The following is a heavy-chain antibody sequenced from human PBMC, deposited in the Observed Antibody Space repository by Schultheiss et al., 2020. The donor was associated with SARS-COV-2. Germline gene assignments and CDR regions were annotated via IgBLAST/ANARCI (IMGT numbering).Heavy chain of an antibody. D-gene: IGHD4-17*01. CDR2: IYTSGST. CDR1: GGSISSYY. V-gene: IGHV4-4*07. Sequence: SETLSLTCTVSGGSISSYYWSWIRQPAGKGLEWIGRIYTSGSTYYNPSLKSRVTISVDTSKNQFSLKLSSVTAADTAVYYCARWYGAYFGYYFDYWGQGTLVTVS. J-gene: IGHJ4*02. CDR3: ARWYGAYFGYYFDY.